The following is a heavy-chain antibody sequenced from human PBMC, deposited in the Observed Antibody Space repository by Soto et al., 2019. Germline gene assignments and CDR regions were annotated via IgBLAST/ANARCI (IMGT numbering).Heavy chain of an antibody. CDR2: IFYTGTT. CDR1: GGSVSYNSYY. D-gene: IGHD2-15*01. Sequence: QLQLQASGPGLVKPSETLSLTCSVSGGSVSYNSYYWGWIRQPPGKGLEWVGGIFYTGTTYYNPSLKDRVSIYVDTSKNSFSLNLPSVTAADTAVYFCARLVVVAPVANVWGQGALVTVAS. CDR3: ARLVVVAPVANV. V-gene: IGHV4-39*01. J-gene: IGHJ4*02.